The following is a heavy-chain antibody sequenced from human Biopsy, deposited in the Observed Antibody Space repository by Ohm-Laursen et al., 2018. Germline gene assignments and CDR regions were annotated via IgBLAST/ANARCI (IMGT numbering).Heavy chain of an antibody. J-gene: IGHJ6*02. CDR1: SGSISGYY. Sequence: GTLSLTCTVSSGSISGYYWTWIRQAPGKGLEFIGYVYSSGSTNYNPSLKSRAPISLDTSRHQVPLRLSSVTAADTAVYYCARGIAVVRSLDVWGQGTTVAVSS. CDR3: ARGIAVVRSLDV. V-gene: IGHV4-59*08. CDR2: VYSSGST. D-gene: IGHD5-18*01.